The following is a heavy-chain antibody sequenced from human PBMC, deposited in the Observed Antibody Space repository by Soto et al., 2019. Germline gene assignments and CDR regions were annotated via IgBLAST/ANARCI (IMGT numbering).Heavy chain of an antibody. J-gene: IGHJ5*02. Sequence: LRLSCAASEFGFSDYSMSWLRQAPGKGLEWVSSISSSTNYIYYADSVKGRFTISRDNAQNSLFLQMDSLRAEDTAVYYCARTKAPFIAADCFDPWGRGTLVTVSS. CDR2: ISSSTNYI. CDR1: EFGFSDYS. D-gene: IGHD6-25*01. CDR3: ARTKAPFIAADCFDP. V-gene: IGHV3-21*01.